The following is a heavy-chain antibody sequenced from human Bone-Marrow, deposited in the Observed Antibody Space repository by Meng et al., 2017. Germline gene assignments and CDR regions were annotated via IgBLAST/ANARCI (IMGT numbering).Heavy chain of an antibody. CDR3: ARAPYSSKDWFDP. CDR2: MNPNSGNT. J-gene: IGHJ5*02. Sequence: QPWGKVKKPGASVKASCKASGYTFTSYDINWVRQATVQGLEWMGWMNPNSGNTGYAQKFQGRVTMTRNTSISTAYMELSSLRSEDTAVYYCARAPYSSKDWFDPWGQGTLVTVSS. CDR1: GYTFTSYD. V-gene: IGHV1-8*01. D-gene: IGHD6-13*01.